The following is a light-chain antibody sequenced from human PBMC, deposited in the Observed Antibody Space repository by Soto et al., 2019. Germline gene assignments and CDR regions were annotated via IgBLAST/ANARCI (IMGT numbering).Light chain of an antibody. V-gene: IGLV2-14*03. J-gene: IGLJ2*01. CDR2: DVT. CDR3: GSYTSSTTVI. Sequence: QSALTQPASVSGSPGQSITISSTGTSSDVGGYDYVSWYQQHPGKAPKLMIYDVTNRPSGVSNRFSGSKSGNTASLTISGLQAEDEADYYCGSYTSSTTVIFGGGTKVTVL. CDR1: SSDVGGYDY.